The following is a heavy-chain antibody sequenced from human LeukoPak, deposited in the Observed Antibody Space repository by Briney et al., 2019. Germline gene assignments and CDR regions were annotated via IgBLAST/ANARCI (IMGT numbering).Heavy chain of an antibody. J-gene: IGHJ4*02. CDR3: ARDRGTWNDDGFDY. Sequence: QPSETLSLTCTVSGGSISSYYWSWIRQPAGKGLEWIGRIYIGGSTNYNPSLKSRVTMSVDTSKNQFSLKLSSVTAADTAVYYCARDRGTWNDDGFDYWGQGTLVTVSS. CDR2: IYIGGST. CDR1: GGSISSYY. V-gene: IGHV4-4*07. D-gene: IGHD1-1*01.